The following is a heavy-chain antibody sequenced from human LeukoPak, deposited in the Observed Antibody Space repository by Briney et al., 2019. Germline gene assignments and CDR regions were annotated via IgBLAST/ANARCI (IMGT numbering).Heavy chain of an antibody. CDR1: GGSINSY. V-gene: IGHV4-4*07. J-gene: IGHJ5*02. CDR2: ISGSGTI. D-gene: IGHD3-10*01. Sequence: SETLSLTCTVSGGSINSYWSCIRRTAGTGLEWLGRISGSGTITYNPALQSRLSISIDTSKNQFSLKLMSVTAADTAVYYCARDSGTTGEVKFDPWGQGTLVTVSS. CDR3: ARDSGTTGEVKFDP.